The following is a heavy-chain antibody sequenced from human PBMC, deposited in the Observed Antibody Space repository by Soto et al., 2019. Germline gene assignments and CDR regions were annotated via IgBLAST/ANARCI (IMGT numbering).Heavy chain of an antibody. CDR2: IDPSDSYT. CDR1: GYSFTTYW. J-gene: IGHJ3*02. V-gene: IGHV5-10-1*01. Sequence: GESLKISCKGSGYSFTTYWISWVRQMPGKGLEWMGRIDPSDSYTNYSPSFQGHVTISADKSIRTAYLQWSSLKASDTAMYYCARHIIAAAGIGAFDIWGQGTMVTVSS. D-gene: IGHD6-13*01. CDR3: ARHIIAAAGIGAFDI.